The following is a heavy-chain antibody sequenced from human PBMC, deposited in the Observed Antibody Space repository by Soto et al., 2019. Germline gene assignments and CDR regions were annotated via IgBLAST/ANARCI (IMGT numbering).Heavy chain of an antibody. CDR1: GFTFDDYA. CDR3: AKEGGGGIYRVATYYDY. Sequence: EVQLVESGGVVVQPGGSLRLSCAASGFTFDDYAMHWVRQAPGKGLEWVSLISWDGGSTYYADYVEGGFTISRDNSKKSLYLQKDSLRAVDTALYYWAKEGGGGIYRVATYYDYWGQGTLVTVSS. CDR2: ISWDGGST. V-gene: IGHV3-43D*04. D-gene: IGHD5-12*01. J-gene: IGHJ4*02.